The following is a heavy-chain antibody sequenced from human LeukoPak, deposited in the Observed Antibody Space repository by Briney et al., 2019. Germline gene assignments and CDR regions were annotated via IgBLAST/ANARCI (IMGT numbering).Heavy chain of an antibody. D-gene: IGHD2-2*01. J-gene: IGHJ4*02. V-gene: IGHV3-23*01. CDR2: ISGSGDST. Sequence: GGSLRLSCAASGFTFSSYAMSWVRQAPGKGLEWVSSISGSGDSTYYADSVKGRFTISRDNSKNTLYLQMNSLRAENTAVYYCANSAGYCSSTSCFDYYFDYWGQGTLVTVS. CDR1: GFTFSSYA. CDR3: ANSAGYCSSTSCFDYYFDY.